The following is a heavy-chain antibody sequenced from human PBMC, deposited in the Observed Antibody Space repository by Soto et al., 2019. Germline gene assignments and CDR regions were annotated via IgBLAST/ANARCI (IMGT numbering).Heavy chain of an antibody. V-gene: IGHV1-18*04. D-gene: IGHD6-19*01. CDR3: ARSGIEMASTGHFHC. Sequence: ASVKVSCKASGFTFSSYGISWVRQAPGQGLEWMGWISAYTGNTNYAQKFQGRVSMTTDTSTNTAYMELRSLRSDDTAVYYCARSGIEMASTGHFHCWGQGTVVTVSS. J-gene: IGHJ1*01. CDR1: GFTFSSYG. CDR2: ISAYTGNT.